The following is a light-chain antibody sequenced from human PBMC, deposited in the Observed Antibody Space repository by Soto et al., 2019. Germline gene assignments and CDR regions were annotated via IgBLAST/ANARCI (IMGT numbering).Light chain of an antibody. CDR1: SSDVGAYNY. CDR2: DVS. V-gene: IGLV2-14*03. J-gene: IGLJ2*01. Sequence: QSSLTQPASVSGSPGQSITISCTGTSSDVGAYNYVSWYQHHPGKAPKLMIYDVSNRPSGVSNRFSDSKSGNTASLTISGLQAEDEADYYCNSFTTSSTLVFGGGTKLTVL. CDR3: NSFTTSSTLV.